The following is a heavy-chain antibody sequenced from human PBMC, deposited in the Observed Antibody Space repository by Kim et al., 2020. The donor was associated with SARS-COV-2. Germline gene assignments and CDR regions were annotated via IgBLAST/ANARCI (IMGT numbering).Heavy chain of an antibody. CDR2: ISWNSGTI. Sequence: GGSLRLSCAASGFTFDDYAMHWVRQAPGKGLEGVSGISWNSGTIGYADAVKGRFTISRDNAKNSLYLHMNSLITEDTALYYCAKSKINMFQGVLYGMDV. CDR1: GFTFDDYA. CDR3: AKSKINMFQGVLYGMDV. D-gene: IGHD3-10*01. V-gene: IGHV3-9*01. J-gene: IGHJ6*01.